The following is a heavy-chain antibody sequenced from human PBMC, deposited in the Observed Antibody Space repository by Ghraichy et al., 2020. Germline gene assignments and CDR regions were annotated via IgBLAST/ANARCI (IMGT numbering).Heavy chain of an antibody. Sequence: SETLSLTCGVSGGAVSSRNWWSWVRQSPGKGLEWIGEIYQSGSTNSNPSLKSRVTISMDKPKNQFSLRLNSVTAADTAVYYCARHITGFEAFDIWGQGTMATVYS. CDR1: GGAVSSRNW. CDR2: IYQSGST. J-gene: IGHJ3*02. CDR3: ARHITGFEAFDI. D-gene: IGHD2-8*02. V-gene: IGHV4/OR15-8*02.